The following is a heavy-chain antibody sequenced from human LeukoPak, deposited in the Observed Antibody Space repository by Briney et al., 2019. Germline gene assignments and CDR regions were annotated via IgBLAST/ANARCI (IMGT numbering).Heavy chain of an antibody. Sequence: GGSLRLSCAASGFTFSSYGMHWVRQAPGKGLEWVALIWYHGSKKFYTDSVKGRFTISRDNSKNTLYLQMNSLRAEDTAVYYCARDEAVMTTVLSDAFDIWGQGTMVTVSS. CDR3: ARDEAVMTTVLSDAFDI. V-gene: IGHV3-33*01. J-gene: IGHJ3*02. D-gene: IGHD4-17*01. CDR2: IWYHGSKK. CDR1: GFTFSSYG.